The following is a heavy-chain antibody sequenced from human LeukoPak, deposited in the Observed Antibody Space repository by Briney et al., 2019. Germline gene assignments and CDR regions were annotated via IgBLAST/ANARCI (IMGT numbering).Heavy chain of an antibody. CDR1: GGSISSSSYY. Sequence: SETLSLTCTVSGGSISSSSYYWGWIRQPPGKGLEWIGSIYYSGSTYYNPSLKSRVTISVDTSKNQFSLKLSSVTAADTAVYYCASYPSWFGSGPLAAEWGYWGQGTLVTVSS. D-gene: IGHD1-26*01. V-gene: IGHV4-39*07. CDR2: IYYSGST. J-gene: IGHJ4*02. CDR3: ASYPSWFGSGPLAAEWGY.